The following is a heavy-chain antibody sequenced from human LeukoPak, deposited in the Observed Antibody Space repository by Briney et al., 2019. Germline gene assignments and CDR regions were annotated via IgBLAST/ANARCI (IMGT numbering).Heavy chain of an antibody. CDR1: SGSISSYY. CDR3: ARMYSGTYGGIDS. D-gene: IGHD1-26*01. CDR2: IYSSGST. J-gene: IGHJ4*02. V-gene: IGHV4-4*07. Sequence: SETLPLTCTVSSGSISSYYWSWIRQPAGEGLEWIGRIYSSGSTNYNPSLKSRVTMSVDTSKNKFSLKLTSVTAADTGVYYCARMYSGTYGGIDSWGQGTLVTVSS.